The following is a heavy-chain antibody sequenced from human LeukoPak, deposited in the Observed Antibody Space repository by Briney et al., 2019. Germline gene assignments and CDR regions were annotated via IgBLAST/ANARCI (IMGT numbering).Heavy chain of an antibody. J-gene: IGHJ4*02. D-gene: IGHD3-9*01. V-gene: IGHV1-18*04. CDR1: GYTFTSYG. CDR2: TSTYNGET. CDR3: ARDPYHKILPGYGSAMGH. Sequence: GASVKVSCKASGYTFTSYGISWVRQAPGQGLEWMGWTSTYNGETAYARKFQDRLTMTTDTSTSTAYLELRSLRSDDTAVYYCARDPYHKILPGYGSAMGHWGQGILVTVSS.